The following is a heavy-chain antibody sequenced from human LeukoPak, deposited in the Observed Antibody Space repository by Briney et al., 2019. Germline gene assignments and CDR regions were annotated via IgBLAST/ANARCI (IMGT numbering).Heavy chain of an antibody. CDR2: ISYDGGTK. D-gene: IGHD6-13*01. CDR3: ANSKRQQPMGDY. CDR1: GFTFSTYV. V-gene: IGHV3-30*04. J-gene: IGHJ4*02. Sequence: PGASLRLSCAASGFTFSTYVMHWVRQAPGKGLEWVSVISYDGGTKFYAESVRGRFTISRDNSKNTLYLQMDSLRAEDTAVYYCANSKRQQPMGDYWGQGTLVTVSS.